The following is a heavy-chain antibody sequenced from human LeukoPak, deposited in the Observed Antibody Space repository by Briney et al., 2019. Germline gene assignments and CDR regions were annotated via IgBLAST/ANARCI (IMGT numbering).Heavy chain of an antibody. CDR3: GGSPAYYNMDV. CDR1: GLTFRNHA. V-gene: IGHV3-30*04. J-gene: IGHJ6*03. CDR2: ISHDGGND. Sequence: GGSLRLSCAASGLTFRNHAIHWVRQAPGKGLEWVTVISHDGGNDYYRDSVKGRFTISRDNSRNTVFLQMNSLRPGDTAVYYCGGSPAYYNMDVGAKGPTVTVPS. D-gene: IGHD3-16*01.